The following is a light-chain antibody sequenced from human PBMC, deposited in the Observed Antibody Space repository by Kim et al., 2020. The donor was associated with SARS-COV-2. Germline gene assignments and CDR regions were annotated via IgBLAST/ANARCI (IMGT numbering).Light chain of an antibody. CDR3: QSYDSSLSGWV. CDR2: GNS. CDR1: SSNIGAGYD. V-gene: IGLV1-40*01. J-gene: IGLJ3*02. Sequence: RATISCTGSSSNIGAGYDVHWYPQLPGTAPKRLIYGNSHRPSGVPDRFSGSKSGTSASLAITGLQAEDEADYYCQSYDSSLSGWVFGGGTQLTVL.